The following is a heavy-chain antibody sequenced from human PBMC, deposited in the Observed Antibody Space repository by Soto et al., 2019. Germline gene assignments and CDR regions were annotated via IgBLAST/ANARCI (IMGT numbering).Heavy chain of an antibody. V-gene: IGHV5-51*01. CDR3: ARQSDAHYYYYGMDV. Sequence: GESLKISCKGSGYSFTSYWIGWVRQMPGKGLEWMGIIYPGDSDTRYSPSFQGQVTISADKSISTAYLQWSSLKASDTAMYYCARQSDAHYYYYGMDVWGQGTTVTVSS. CDR2: IYPGDSDT. J-gene: IGHJ6*02. CDR1: GYSFTSYW.